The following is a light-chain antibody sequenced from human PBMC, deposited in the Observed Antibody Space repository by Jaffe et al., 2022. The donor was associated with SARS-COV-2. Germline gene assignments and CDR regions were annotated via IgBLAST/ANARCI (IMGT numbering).Light chain of an antibody. V-gene: IGKV1-5*03. CDR1: HNINSR. J-gene: IGKJ4*01. CDR2: KAS. Sequence: DIQMTQFPSTLSASIGDRVTITCRASHNINSRLAWYQQKPGKAPKVLIYKASSLESGVPSRFSGSESGPDFTLTISSLQPDDFATYYCQQCDSYPLTFGGGTKVQIK. CDR3: QQCDSYPLT.